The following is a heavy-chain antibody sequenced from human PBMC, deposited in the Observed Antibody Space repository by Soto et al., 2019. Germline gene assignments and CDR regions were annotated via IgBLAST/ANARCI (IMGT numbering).Heavy chain of an antibody. V-gene: IGHV1-69*01. Sequence: QVQLVQSGAEVTKPGSSVQVSCKASGGTFSSYAISWVRQAPGQGLEWMGGIIPIFGTANYAQTFQGRVTISADEYTSTAYMELSSLRSEDTAVYYCVRHPGPVQQWLVNYYYYDGIDVLGQGPTVTVSS. CDR1: GGTFSSYA. CDR2: IIPIFGTA. J-gene: IGHJ6*02. CDR3: VRHPGPVQQWLVNYYYYDGIDV. D-gene: IGHD6-19*01.